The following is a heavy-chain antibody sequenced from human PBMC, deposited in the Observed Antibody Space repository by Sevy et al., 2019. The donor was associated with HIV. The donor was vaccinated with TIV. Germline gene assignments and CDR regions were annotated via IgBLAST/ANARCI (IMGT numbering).Heavy chain of an antibody. V-gene: IGHV4-39*01. D-gene: IGHD1-26*01. Sequence: SETLSLTCTVSGGSISSSSIYWGWFRQSPGKGLDYIGSIFHSGDTYYNPSLKSRVTISVDTSKNQFSLKMTSVTAADTAVYYCARHFYSNGMDAWGQGTTVTVSS. J-gene: IGHJ6*02. CDR2: IFHSGDT. CDR3: ARHFYSNGMDA. CDR1: GGSISSSSIY.